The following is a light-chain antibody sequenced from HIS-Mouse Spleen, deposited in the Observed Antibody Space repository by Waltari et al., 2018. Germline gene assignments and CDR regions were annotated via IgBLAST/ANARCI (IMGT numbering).Light chain of an antibody. CDR3: CSYAGSSTNWV. CDR2: AGS. V-gene: IGLV2-23*01. CDR1: SSDVGSYNL. J-gene: IGLJ3*02. Sequence: QSALTQPASVSGSPGQSITISCTGTSSDVGSYNLVSWYQQHPGKAPKRMIYAGSKRPSGVSNRFSGSKSGNTASLTISGLQAEDEADYYCCSYAGSSTNWVFGGWTKLTVL.